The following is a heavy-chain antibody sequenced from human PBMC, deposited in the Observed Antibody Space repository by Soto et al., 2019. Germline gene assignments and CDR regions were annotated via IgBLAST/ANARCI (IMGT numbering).Heavy chain of an antibody. D-gene: IGHD3-9*01. CDR2: ISYDGSNK. V-gene: IGHV3-30*18. Sequence: RLSCPASGFTFSSYGMHWVRQAPGKGLEWVAVISYDGSNKYYADSVKGRFTISRDNSKNTLYLQMNSLRAEDTAVYYCAKDIDMCTGYLAPSYYVMDLWAKGTKVSVPS. J-gene: IGHJ6*04. CDR3: AKDIDMCTGYLAPSYYVMDL. CDR1: GFTFSSYG.